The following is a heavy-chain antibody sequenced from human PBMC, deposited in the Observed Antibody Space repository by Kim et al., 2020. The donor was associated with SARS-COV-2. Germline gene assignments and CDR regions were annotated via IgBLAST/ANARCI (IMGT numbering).Heavy chain of an antibody. Sequence: SETLSLTCTVSGGSISSSSYYWGWIRQPPGKGLEWIGSIYYSGSTYYNPSLKSRVTISVDTSKNQFSLKLSSVTAADTAVYYCARLPDFYYYDSSGYDWGQGTLVTVSS. V-gene: IGHV4-39*01. CDR3: ARLPDFYYYDSSGYD. J-gene: IGHJ4*02. CDR2: IYYSGST. CDR1: GGSISSSSYY. D-gene: IGHD3-22*01.